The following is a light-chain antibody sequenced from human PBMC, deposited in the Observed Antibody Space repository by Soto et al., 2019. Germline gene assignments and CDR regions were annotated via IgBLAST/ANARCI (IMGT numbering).Light chain of an antibody. Sequence: QSALTQPASVSGSPGQSITISCTGTSSDIGAYNYVSWYQEHPGRAPKLMIYEVSNRPSGVSNRFSGSKSANTASLTISGLQAEDEADYYCSSYTNSNSLVFGGGTKVTVL. J-gene: IGLJ2*01. V-gene: IGLV2-14*01. CDR2: EVS. CDR3: SSYTNSNSLV. CDR1: SSDIGAYNY.